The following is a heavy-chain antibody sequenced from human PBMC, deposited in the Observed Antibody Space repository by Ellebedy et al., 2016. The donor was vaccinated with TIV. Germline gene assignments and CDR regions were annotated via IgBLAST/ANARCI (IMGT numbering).Heavy chain of an antibody. V-gene: IGHV3-48*04. J-gene: IGHJ4*02. CDR1: GLTFSNSG. CDR2: ITGGSTAI. Sequence: PGGSLRLSCATSGLTFSNSGMNWVRKVPGKGLEWISYITGGSTAIYYADSVKGRFTISRDNAKNSLYLQMNSLIAEDTAVYYCTSERWPHYPDCWGQGTLVTVSS. CDR3: TSERWPHYPDC. D-gene: IGHD5-24*01.